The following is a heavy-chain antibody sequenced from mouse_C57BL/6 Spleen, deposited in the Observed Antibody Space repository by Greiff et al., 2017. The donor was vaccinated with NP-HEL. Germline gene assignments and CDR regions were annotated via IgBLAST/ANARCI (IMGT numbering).Heavy chain of an antibody. CDR1: GYTFTDHY. Sequence: EVKLMESGPVLVKPGASVKMSCKASGYTFTDHYMNWVKQSHGKSLEWIGVINPYNGGTSYNQKFKGKATLTVDKSSSTAYMELNSLTSEDSAVYYCARGGGYYFDYWGQGTTLTVSS. CDR2: INPYNGGT. CDR3: ARGGGYYFDY. V-gene: IGHV1-19*01. J-gene: IGHJ2*01.